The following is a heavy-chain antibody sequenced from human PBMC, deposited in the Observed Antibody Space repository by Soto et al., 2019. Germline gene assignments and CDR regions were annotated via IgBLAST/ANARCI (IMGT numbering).Heavy chain of an antibody. J-gene: IGHJ4*02. V-gene: IGHV1-18*01. D-gene: IGHD2-21*02. Sequence: QAQLVQSGAEVKEPGASVKVSCKASGYTFTGYGITWVRQAPGQGLEWMGWASPLSATTNYAPKFQGRVTMTTDTSTNMAYMELRRLRSDGTAVYYCSRGGTAEADFWGQGTLVTVSS. CDR3: SRGGTAEADF. CDR1: GYTFTGYG. CDR2: ASPLSATT.